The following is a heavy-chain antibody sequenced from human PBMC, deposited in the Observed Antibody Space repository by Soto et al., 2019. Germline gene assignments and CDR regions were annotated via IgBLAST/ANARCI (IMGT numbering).Heavy chain of an antibody. D-gene: IGHD6-13*01. CDR3: ARDGGSSSRNYYYYMDV. CDR1: GGTFSSYA. V-gene: IGHV1-69*10. CDR2: IIPIFGIA. Sequence: ASVKVSCKASGGTFSSYAISWVRQAPGQGLEWMGGIIPIFGIANYAQKFQGRVTITADKSTSTAYMELSSLRSEDTAVYYCARDGGSSSRNYYYYMDVWGKGTTVTVSS. J-gene: IGHJ6*03.